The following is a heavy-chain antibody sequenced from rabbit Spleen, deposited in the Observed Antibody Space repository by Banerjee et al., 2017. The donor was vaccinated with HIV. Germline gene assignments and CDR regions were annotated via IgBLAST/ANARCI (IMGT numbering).Heavy chain of an antibody. D-gene: IGHD8-1*01. V-gene: IGHV1S40*01. CDR2: IATSSDYT. Sequence: QSLEESGGGLVKPGASLTLTCTASGFSFSSYYYMCWVRQAPGKGLEWIACIATSSDYTYYASWAKGRFTISKTSSTTVTLQMTSLTAADTATYFCARDTGSSFSSYGMDLWGQGTLVTVS. CDR3: ARDTGSSFSSYGMDL. J-gene: IGHJ6*01. CDR1: GFSFSSYYY.